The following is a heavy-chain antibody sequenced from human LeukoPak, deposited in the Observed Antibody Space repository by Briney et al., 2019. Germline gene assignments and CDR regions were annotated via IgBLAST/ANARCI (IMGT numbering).Heavy chain of an antibody. V-gene: IGHV3-23*01. CDR2: VSGSGGST. D-gene: IGHD3-22*01. J-gene: IGHJ5*02. Sequence: GGSLRLSCAASGFTFTSYAMNWVRQAPGKGLEWVSVVSGSGGSTYYADSVKGRFTISRDNSKNTLYLQMNSLRAEDTAVYYCAKDVYDSSGYGFDRWGQGTLVTVSS. CDR1: GFTFTSYA. CDR3: AKDVYDSSGYGFDR.